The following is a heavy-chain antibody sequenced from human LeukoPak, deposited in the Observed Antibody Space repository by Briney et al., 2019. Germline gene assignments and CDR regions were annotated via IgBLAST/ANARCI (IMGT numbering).Heavy chain of an antibody. Sequence: SETLSLTCTVSGGSISSSSYNWGWSRQPPGRGLDWIGNIYYSGSTYYNPSLKSRVTISVDTSKNQFSLKLSSVTAADTAVYYCARHVRYSYYFDYWGQGTLVNVSS. D-gene: IGHD3-9*01. CDR1: GGSISSSSYN. CDR3: ARHVRYSYYFDY. CDR2: IYYSGST. J-gene: IGHJ4*02. V-gene: IGHV4-39*01.